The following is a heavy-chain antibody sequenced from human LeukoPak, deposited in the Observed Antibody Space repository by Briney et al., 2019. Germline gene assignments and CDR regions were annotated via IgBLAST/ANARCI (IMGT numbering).Heavy chain of an antibody. Sequence: PGGSLRLSCAASGFTFSSYDMPWVRQAPGKGLEWVAVMWSDGSNKYHADSVKGRFTISRDSSKNTLYLQMNSLRAEDTAVYYCARNSALDYWGQGTLVTVSS. D-gene: IGHD2/OR15-2a*01. CDR2: MWSDGSNK. V-gene: IGHV3-33*01. CDR1: GFTFSSYD. J-gene: IGHJ4*02. CDR3: ARNSALDY.